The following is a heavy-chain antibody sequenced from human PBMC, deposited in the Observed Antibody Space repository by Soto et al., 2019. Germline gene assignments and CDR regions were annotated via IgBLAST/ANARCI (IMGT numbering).Heavy chain of an antibody. Sequence: SETLSLTCTVSGGSISSYYWSWIWQPPGKGLEWIGYIYYSGSTNYNPSLKSRVTISVDTSKNQFSLKLSSVAAADTAVYYCARGHMTTVTTPYYYYSMDVWGKGTTVTVSS. CDR1: GGSISSYY. D-gene: IGHD4-17*01. CDR2: IYYSGST. V-gene: IGHV4-59*01. J-gene: IGHJ6*03. CDR3: ARGHMTTVTTPYYYYSMDV.